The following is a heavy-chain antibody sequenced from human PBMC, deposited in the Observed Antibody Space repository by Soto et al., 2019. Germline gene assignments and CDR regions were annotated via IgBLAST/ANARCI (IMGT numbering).Heavy chain of an antibody. CDR2: IWYDGSNK. J-gene: IGHJ4*02. V-gene: IGHV3-33*01. CDR1: GFTFSSYG. CDR3: ARDLRAAAPDY. D-gene: IGHD2-2*01. Sequence: GGSLRLSCAASGFTFSSYGMHWVRQAPGKGLEWVAVIWYDGSNKYYADSVKGRFTISRDNSKNTLYLQMNSLRAEDTAVYYCARDLRAAAPDYWGQGTLVTVSS.